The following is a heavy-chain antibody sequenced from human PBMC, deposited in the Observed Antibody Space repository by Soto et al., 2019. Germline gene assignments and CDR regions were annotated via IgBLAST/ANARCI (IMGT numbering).Heavy chain of an antibody. J-gene: IGHJ5*02. V-gene: IGHV1-3*01. D-gene: IGHD4-4*01. CDR1: GYTLTNYA. Sequence: ASVKVSCKASGYTLTNYAIHWVRRAPGQGLECMGWINAGHGDTQYSQKFQGRVTFTRDTSASTAYMELSSLRFEDTAVYFCARAPLYSNRWQGRFDPWGQGTLVTVSS. CDR3: ARAPLYSNRWQGRFDP. CDR2: INAGHGDT.